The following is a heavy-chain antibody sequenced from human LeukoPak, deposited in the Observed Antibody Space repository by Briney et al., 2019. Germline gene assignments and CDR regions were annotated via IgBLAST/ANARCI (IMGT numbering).Heavy chain of an antibody. CDR2: TYYRSKWYN. D-gene: IGHD3-3*01. CDR3: ARDPLTVFGGKYYYYGMDV. CDR1: GDSVSSNSAA. J-gene: IGHJ6*02. Sequence: SQTLSLTCAISGDSVSSNSAAWNWIRQSPSRGLEWLGRTYYRSKWYNDYAVSVKSRITINPDTSKNQFSLQPNSVTPEDTAVYYCARDPLTVFGGKYYYYGMDVWGQGTTVTVSS. V-gene: IGHV6-1*01.